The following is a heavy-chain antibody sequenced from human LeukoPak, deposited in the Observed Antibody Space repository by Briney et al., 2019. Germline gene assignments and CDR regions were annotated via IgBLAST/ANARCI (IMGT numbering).Heavy chain of an antibody. CDR2: LRGDGST. V-gene: IGHV3-23*01. Sequence: LTGGSLRLSCVASGFTFSSYAMSWVRQAPARGLEWVASLRGDGSTFYADSVKGRFTLSRDESRSTVYLQLTYLRVEDTAVYYCAKASWVSSADAVLWGQGTPVTVSS. CDR1: GFTFSSYA. CDR3: AKASWVSSADAVL. J-gene: IGHJ4*02. D-gene: IGHD3-16*01.